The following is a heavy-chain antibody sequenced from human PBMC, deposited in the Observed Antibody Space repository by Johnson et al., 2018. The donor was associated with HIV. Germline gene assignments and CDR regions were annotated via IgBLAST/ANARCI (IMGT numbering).Heavy chain of an antibody. CDR3: ARLGIAAARGAFDI. Sequence: VQLVESGGGVVRPGGSLRLSCAASGFTFDDYGMSWVRQAPGKGLEWVSGISWNGGTTDYAAPVKGKFTISRDDSKTTLYLQMNSLKTEDTAVYYCARLGIAAARGAFDIWGQGTMVTVSS. V-gene: IGHV3-20*04. J-gene: IGHJ3*02. D-gene: IGHD6-13*01. CDR2: ISWNGGTT. CDR1: GFTFDDYG.